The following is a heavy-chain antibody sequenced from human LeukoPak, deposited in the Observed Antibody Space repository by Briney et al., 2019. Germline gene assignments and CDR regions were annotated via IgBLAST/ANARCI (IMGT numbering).Heavy chain of an antibody. CDR1: GGSISSYY. V-gene: IGHV4-59*01. J-gene: IGHJ4*02. CDR2: IYYSGST. D-gene: IGHD6-19*01. Sequence: PSETLSLTCTVSGGSISSYYWSWIRQPPGKGLEWIGYIYYSGSTNYNPSLKSRVTISVDTSKNQFSLKLSSVTAADTAVYYCASTSVAGGTRSFDYWGQGTLVTVSS. CDR3: ASTSVAGGTRSFDY.